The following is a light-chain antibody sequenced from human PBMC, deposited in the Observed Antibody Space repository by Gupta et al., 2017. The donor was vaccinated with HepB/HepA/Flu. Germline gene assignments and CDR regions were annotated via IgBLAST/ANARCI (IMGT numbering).Light chain of an antibody. J-gene: IGKJ3*01. CDR2: VAS. V-gene: IGKV1-8*01. Sequence: AIRMTQSPSSFSASTGDRVTITCRASQDINSYLAWYQQKPGKTPKLLIYVASTLQSGVPSRFSGSGSGTDFTLNITSLQSEDFASYYCQQYNDYPFTFGPGTKVDIK. CDR1: QDINSY. CDR3: QQYNDYPFT.